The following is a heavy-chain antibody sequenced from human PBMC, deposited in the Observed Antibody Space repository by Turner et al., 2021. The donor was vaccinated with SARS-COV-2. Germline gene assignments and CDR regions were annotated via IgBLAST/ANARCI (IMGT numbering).Heavy chain of an antibody. Sequence: QVQLVQSGAEVKKPGASVKVSCKTSGYTFTNYYIHWVRQAPGQGREWMGWVNPNSGGTNYALKFQGRVTMTSDTPITTAYMELSSLRSDDTAVYYCAKVVLQGIPNFDYWGQGTLVTVSS. CDR2: VNPNSGGT. V-gene: IGHV1-2*02. D-gene: IGHD6-13*01. CDR3: AKVVLQGIPNFDY. J-gene: IGHJ4*02. CDR1: GYTFTNYY.